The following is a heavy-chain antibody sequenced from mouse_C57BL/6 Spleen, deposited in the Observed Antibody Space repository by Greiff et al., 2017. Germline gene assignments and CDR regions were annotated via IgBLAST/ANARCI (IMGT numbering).Heavy chain of an antibody. CDR2: IYPGSGST. CDR1: GYTFTSYW. J-gene: IGHJ2*01. CDR3: ARVITTPYCFDY. V-gene: IGHV1-55*01. Sequence: QVQLKQPGAELVKPGASVKMSCKASGYTFTSYWITWVKQRPGQGLEWIGDIYPGSGSTNYNEKFKSKATLTVDTSSSTAYMLLSSLTSEDSAVYDCARVITTPYCFDYWGQGTTLTVSS. D-gene: IGHD2-4*01.